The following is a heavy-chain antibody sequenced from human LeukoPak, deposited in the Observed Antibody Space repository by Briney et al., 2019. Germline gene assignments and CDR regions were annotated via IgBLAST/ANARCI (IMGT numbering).Heavy chain of an antibody. V-gene: IGHV3-11*06. CDR1: GFTFSDYY. Sequence: GGSLRLSCAASGFTFSDYYMTWIRQAPGKGLEWVSYISGGSGYTNYADSVKGRFTMSRDNAKDLLFLQMNGLRAEDTAVYYCARDSLNGPFVISLDYWGQGALVTVSS. J-gene: IGHJ4*02. D-gene: IGHD3-9*01. CDR2: ISGGSGYT. CDR3: ARDSLNGPFVISLDY.